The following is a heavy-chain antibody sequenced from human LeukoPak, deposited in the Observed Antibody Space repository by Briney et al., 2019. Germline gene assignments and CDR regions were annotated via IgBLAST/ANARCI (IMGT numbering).Heavy chain of an antibody. CDR3: ARDLWFGEWWESPMVY. D-gene: IGHD3-10*01. CDR1: GYTFTSYA. J-gene: IGHJ4*02. V-gene: IGHV1-3*01. Sequence: ASVKVSCKASGYTFTSYAMHWLRQAPGQRLEWMGWINAGNGNTKYSQKFQGRVTITRDTSASTAYMELSSLRSEDTAVYYCARDLWFGEWWESPMVYWGQGTLVTVSS. CDR2: INAGNGNT.